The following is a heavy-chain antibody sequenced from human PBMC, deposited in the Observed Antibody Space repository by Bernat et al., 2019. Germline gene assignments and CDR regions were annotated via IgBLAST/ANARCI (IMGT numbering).Heavy chain of an antibody. V-gene: IGHV3-48*02. Sequence: EVQLVESGGGLVQPGGSLRLSCAASGFTFSSYSMNWVRQAPGKGLEWVSYISSSSTIYYADSVKGRFTISRDNAKNSLYLQMNSLRDEDTAVYYCARDPDYDKAFDIWGQGTMVTVSS. J-gene: IGHJ3*02. CDR1: GFTFSSYS. CDR3: ARDPDYDKAFDI. CDR2: ISSSSTI. D-gene: IGHD3-22*01.